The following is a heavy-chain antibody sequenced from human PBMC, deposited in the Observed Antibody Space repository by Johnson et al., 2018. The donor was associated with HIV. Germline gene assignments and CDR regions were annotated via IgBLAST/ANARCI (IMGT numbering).Heavy chain of an antibody. CDR1: GFTFRNYG. CDR3: ARESSDVGDFDI. J-gene: IGHJ3*02. D-gene: IGHD3-10*02. CDR2: IKEDGSEK. Sequence: VQLVESGGGVVQPGRSLRLSCAASGFTFRNYGMHWVRQAPGKGLEWVANIKEDGSEKYYVDSVKGRFTMSRDNAKKTLYLEMNSLRAEDTAVYYCARESSDVGDFDIWGQGTMVTVSS. V-gene: IGHV3-7*01.